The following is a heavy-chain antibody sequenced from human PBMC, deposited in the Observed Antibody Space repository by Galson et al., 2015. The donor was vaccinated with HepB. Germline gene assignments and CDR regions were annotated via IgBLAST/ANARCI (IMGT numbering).Heavy chain of an antibody. Sequence: SLRLSCAASGFTFSSYAMHWVRQAPGKGLDYVSAISSNGGSTYYADSVKGRFTISRDNSKNTLYLQMSSLRAEDAAVYYCVNFPLLAAAGNEWYDAFGIWGQGTMVTVSS. J-gene: IGHJ3*02. CDR1: GFTFSSYA. CDR3: VNFPLLAAAGNEWYDAFGI. D-gene: IGHD6-13*01. V-gene: IGHV3-64D*06. CDR2: ISSNGGST.